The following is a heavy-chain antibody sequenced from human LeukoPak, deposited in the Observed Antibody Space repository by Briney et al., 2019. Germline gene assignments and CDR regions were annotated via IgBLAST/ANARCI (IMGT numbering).Heavy chain of an antibody. CDR1: GYTFTGYY. CDR2: INPNSGGT. V-gene: IGHV1-2*02. J-gene: IGHJ1*01. D-gene: IGHD4-17*01. Sequence: ASVKVSCKASGYTFTGYYLNWVRQAPGQGLEWLGWINPNSGGTDYAQKFQGRVTMTRETSITTAYMELSRLRSDDTAVYYCARDRSGATGDYVHIEHWGQGTLVTVSS. CDR3: ARDRSGATGDYVHIEH.